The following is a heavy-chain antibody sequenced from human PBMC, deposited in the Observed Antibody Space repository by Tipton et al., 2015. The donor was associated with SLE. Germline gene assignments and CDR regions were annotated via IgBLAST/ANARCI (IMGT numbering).Heavy chain of an antibody. CDR3: ARVTHIYYSYYMDV. V-gene: IGHV4-59*01. J-gene: IGHJ6*03. CDR1: GGSISGYF. CDR2: VHYSGST. Sequence: TLSLTCTVSGGSISGYFWSWIRQPPGKGLEWIGYVHYSGSTNSNPSLKSRVTMSVDTSKNQFSLKLGSVTAADTAVYYCARVTHIYYSYYMDVWGKGTTVTVSS.